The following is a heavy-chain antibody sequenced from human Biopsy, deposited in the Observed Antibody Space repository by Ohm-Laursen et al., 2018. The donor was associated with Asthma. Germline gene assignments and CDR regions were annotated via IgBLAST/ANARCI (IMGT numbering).Heavy chain of an antibody. CDR3: VRGSSSWHHGPFHYYYGLDV. Sequence: SDTLSLTCPVSGGYMRSGNYYWGWIRQPPEKGLEWIGSIYYSGTTYYNPSPESRVTVSADTSKNQFSLKLTSVTAADTAVYYCVRGSSSWHHGPFHYYYGLDVWGQGTTATVSS. CDR1: GGYMRSGNYY. V-gene: IGHV4-39*01. D-gene: IGHD6-13*01. CDR2: IYYSGTT. J-gene: IGHJ6*02.